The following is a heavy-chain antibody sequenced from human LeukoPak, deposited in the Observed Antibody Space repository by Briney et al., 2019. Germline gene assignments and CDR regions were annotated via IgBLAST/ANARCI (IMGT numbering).Heavy chain of an antibody. CDR3: ARGGDYKNDY. Sequence: GGSLTLSCAASGFTFSSYWMHWLGQTPGKGRVWVSRINGAGSSITYADSVKGRVTISRDNAKYTLYLQMNTQRTDVTAVYYGARGGDYKNDYWGQGTLVTVSS. J-gene: IGHJ4*02. CDR2: INGAGSSI. CDR1: GFTFSSYW. V-gene: IGHV3-74*01. D-gene: IGHD4-17*01.